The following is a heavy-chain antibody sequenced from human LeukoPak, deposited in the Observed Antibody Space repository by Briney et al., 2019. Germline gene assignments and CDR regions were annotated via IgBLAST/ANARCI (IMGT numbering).Heavy chain of an antibody. CDR3: ARDHELYCSGGSCSRMDV. V-gene: IGHV3-74*01. J-gene: IGHJ6*03. CDR2: IESNGLA. Sequence: GGSLRLSCAASGFTFSSYWMHWVRQTPGKGLMWVSRIESNGLALYADSVRDRFTISRHNAKNSLYLQMNSLRAEDTAVYYCARDHELYCSGGSCSRMDVWGKGTTVTISS. CDR1: GFTFSSYW. D-gene: IGHD2-15*01.